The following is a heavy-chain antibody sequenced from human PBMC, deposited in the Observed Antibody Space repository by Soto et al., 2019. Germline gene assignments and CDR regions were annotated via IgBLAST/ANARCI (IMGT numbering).Heavy chain of an antibody. CDR3: ARDKITGLFDY. D-gene: IGHD2-8*02. CDR2: INHSGST. V-gene: IGHV4-34*01. CDR1: GGSFSGYS. Sequence: QVQLQQWGAGLLKPSETLSLTCAVYGGSFSGYSWTWIRQPPGTGLEGIGEINHSGSTNYNPSLKSRVTISVDPSKNQFSLKLTSVTSADTAVYYCARDKITGLFDYWGQGTMVTVSS. J-gene: IGHJ4*02.